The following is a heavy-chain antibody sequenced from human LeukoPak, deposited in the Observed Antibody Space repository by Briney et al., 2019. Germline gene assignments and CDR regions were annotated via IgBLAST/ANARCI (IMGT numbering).Heavy chain of an antibody. V-gene: IGHV3-53*01. CDR2: LYSGGST. CDR3: ARWTSFHSFDI. Sequence: GSLRLSCAASGFTVNNNYMTWVRQAPGKGLEWVSPLYSGGSTNFADSVKGRFSIPRDNSKNTLYLQMNSLRAEDTAVYYCARWTSFHSFDIWGQGTMVTVSS. CDR1: GFTVNNNY. D-gene: IGHD1-1*01. J-gene: IGHJ3*02.